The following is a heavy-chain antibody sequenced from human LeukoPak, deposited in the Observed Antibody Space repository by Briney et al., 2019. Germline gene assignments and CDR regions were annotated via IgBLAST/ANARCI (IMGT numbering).Heavy chain of an antibody. V-gene: IGHV4-30-2*01. CDR1: GGSISSGGYY. D-gene: IGHD6-13*01. CDR2: IYHSGGT. CDR3: AREGPGQQLVRWFDY. J-gene: IGHJ4*02. Sequence: SETLSLTCTVSGGSISSGGYYWSWIRQPPGKGLEWIGYIYHSGGTYYNPSLRSRVTISVDRSKNQFSLKLTSVTAADTAVYYCAREGPGQQLVRWFDYWGQGTLVTVSS.